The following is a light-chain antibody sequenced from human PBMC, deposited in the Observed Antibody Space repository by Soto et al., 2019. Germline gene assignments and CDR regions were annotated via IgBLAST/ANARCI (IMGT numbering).Light chain of an antibody. J-gene: IGKJ5*01. V-gene: IGKV3-15*01. CDR2: GAS. CDR3: QQYNNWPAIT. Sequence: EIVMTQSPATLSVSPGERATLSCRASQSVSSNLAWYQQKPGQAPRLLIYGASTRATGIPARLSGSGSGTEFTHIISGLQSEDFGVYYCQQYNNWPAITFGQGTRLEIK. CDR1: QSVSSN.